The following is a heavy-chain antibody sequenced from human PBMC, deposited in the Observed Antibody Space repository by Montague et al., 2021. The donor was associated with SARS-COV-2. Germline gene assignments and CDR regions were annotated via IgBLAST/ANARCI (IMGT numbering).Heavy chain of an antibody. CDR3: VRDHPYGGPRGAYDI. J-gene: IGHJ3*02. D-gene: IGHD4-23*01. CDR1: GGSISSGGYY. V-gene: IGHV4-31*03. Sequence: TLSLTCTVSGGSISSGGYYWSWIRQHPGKGLEWIGYIYYSGSTYYNPSLKSRLTISVDTSKNRFSLKLNSVTAADTAVYYCVRDHPYGGPRGAYDIWGQGTVVTVSS. CDR2: IYYSGST.